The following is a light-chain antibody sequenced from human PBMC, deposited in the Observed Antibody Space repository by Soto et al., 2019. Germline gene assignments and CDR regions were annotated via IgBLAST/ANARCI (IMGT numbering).Light chain of an antibody. J-gene: IGLJ1*01. Sequence: QSALTQPASVSGSPGQSITISCTGTSSDVGNYIFVSWYRQHPGNAPKLMIYDINNRPSGVSNRFSGSKSGNTASLTISGLQAEDAADYYCVSYTTSASYVFGTGTKVTVL. CDR2: DIN. CDR3: VSYTTSASYV. V-gene: IGLV2-14*01. CDR1: SSDVGNYIF.